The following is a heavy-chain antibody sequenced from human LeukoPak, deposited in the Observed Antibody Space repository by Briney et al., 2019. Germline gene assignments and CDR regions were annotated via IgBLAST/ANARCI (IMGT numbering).Heavy chain of an antibody. Sequence: GESLKISCMGSGYSFNTYWIGWVRQMPGKGLEWMGVIYPGDSDTRYSPSFQGQVSISADKSISTAYLQWSSLKASDTAMYYCARVAVADPVEFDYWGQGTLVSVSS. D-gene: IGHD6-19*01. CDR2: IYPGDSDT. J-gene: IGHJ4*02. V-gene: IGHV5-51*01. CDR3: ARVAVADPVEFDY. CDR1: GYSFNTYW.